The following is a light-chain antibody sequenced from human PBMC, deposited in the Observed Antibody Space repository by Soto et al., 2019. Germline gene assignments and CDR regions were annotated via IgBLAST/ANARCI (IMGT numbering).Light chain of an antibody. CDR1: QGVTTAY. V-gene: IGKV3-20*01. Sequence: EVVLTQSPGTLSLSPGERATLSCRASQGVTTAYLAWYQHKPGQAPRLLIYGASNRATGIPDRFCGSGSGTDFTLTIIRLEPEEYAVYYCQQYGASPLFTFGPGTKVDIK. J-gene: IGKJ3*01. CDR2: GAS. CDR3: QQYGASPLFT.